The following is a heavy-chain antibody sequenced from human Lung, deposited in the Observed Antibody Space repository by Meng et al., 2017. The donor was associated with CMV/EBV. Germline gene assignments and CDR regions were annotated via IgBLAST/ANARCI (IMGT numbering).Heavy chain of an antibody. V-gene: IGHV4-59*01. CDR2: IYYSGST. Sequence: SXTLSLXCAVYGGSFSGYYWSWIRQPPGKGLEWIGYIYYSGSTNYNPSLKSRVTISVDTSKNQFSLKLSSVTAADTAVYYCARDGSLGYFDYWGQGTLVTVSS. CDR3: ARDGSLGYFDY. CDR1: GGSFSGYY. J-gene: IGHJ4*02. D-gene: IGHD5-12*01.